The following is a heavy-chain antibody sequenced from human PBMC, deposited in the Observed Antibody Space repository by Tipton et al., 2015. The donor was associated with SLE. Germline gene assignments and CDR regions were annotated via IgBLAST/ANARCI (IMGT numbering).Heavy chain of an antibody. D-gene: IGHD5-12*01. CDR1: GGSITTGGYF. CDR2: IYYDGGT. J-gene: IGHJ4*02. Sequence: TLSLTCTVSGGSITTGGYFWSWIRQHPGKGLEWIGYIYYDGGTSYNPSLKSRVTMSVDKSKNQFSLQLTSVTATDTAMYYCVGHSGYQYWSFDYWGQGTQVTVSS. CDR3: VGHSGYQYWSFDY. V-gene: IGHV4-31*03.